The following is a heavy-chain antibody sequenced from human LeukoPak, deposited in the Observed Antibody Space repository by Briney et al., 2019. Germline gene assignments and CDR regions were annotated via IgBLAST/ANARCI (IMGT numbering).Heavy chain of an antibody. V-gene: IGHV3-23*01. D-gene: IGHD3-10*01. CDR2: ISGSGGST. Sequence: PGGSLRLSCAASGFTFSSYAVSWVRQAPGKGLEWVSVISGSGGSTYYADSVKGRSTISRDNSKNTLYLQMNSLRAEDTAVYYCAKDLLMVRGVTDYWGQGTLVTVSS. J-gene: IGHJ4*02. CDR3: AKDLLMVRGVTDY. CDR1: GFTFSSYA.